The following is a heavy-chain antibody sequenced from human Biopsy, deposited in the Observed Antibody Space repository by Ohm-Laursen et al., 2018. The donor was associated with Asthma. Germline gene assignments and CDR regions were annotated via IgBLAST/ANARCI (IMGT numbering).Heavy chain of an antibody. CDR1: GGSINSDY. D-gene: IGHD3-16*01. CDR2: SSYSGFR. Sequence: PSETLSLTCTFSGGSINSDYWSWIRQPPGKGLEWIGLSSYSGFRKYNPSLKSRVTISVDTSKNRLSLNLTSVIAADTAVYYYARDQGDSKFDYWGQGILVTVSS. CDR3: ARDQGDSKFDY. V-gene: IGHV4-59*01. J-gene: IGHJ4*02.